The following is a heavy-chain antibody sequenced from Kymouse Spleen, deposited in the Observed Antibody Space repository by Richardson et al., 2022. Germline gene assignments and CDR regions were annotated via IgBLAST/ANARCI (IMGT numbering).Heavy chain of an antibody. V-gene: IGHV3-9*01. Sequence: EVQLVESGGGLVQPGRSLRLSCAASGFTFDDYAMHWVRQAPGKGLEWVSGISWNSGSIGYADSVKGRFTISRDNAKNSLYLQMNSLRAEDTALYYCAKDMRWFGKISPYYYYYYGMDVWGQGTTVTVSS. CDR2: ISWNSGSI. CDR1: GFTFDDYA. J-gene: IGHJ6*02. CDR3: AKDMRWFGKISPYYYYYYGMDV. D-gene: IGHD3-10*01.